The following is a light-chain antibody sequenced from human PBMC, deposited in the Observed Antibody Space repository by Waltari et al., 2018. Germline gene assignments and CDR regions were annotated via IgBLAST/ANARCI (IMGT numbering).Light chain of an antibody. CDR3: QQYGSSVMYT. V-gene: IGKV3-20*01. J-gene: IGKJ2*01. CDR2: AAS. Sequence: EFVLTQSPGTLSLSPGERATLSCRASQRLSRSRLAWYQQKPGQAPRLLIYAASSRATGIPDRCSGSGSGTDFSLTISRVEPEDFAVYYCQQYGSSVMYTFGQGTKLEIQ. CDR1: QRLSRSR.